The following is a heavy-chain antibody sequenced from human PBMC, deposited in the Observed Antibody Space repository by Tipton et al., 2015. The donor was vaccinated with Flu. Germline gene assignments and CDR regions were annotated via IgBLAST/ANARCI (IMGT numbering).Heavy chain of an antibody. J-gene: IGHJ5*02. CDR3: ARGGASSQWFDP. Sequence: TLSLTCTVSGGSISGFYWSWIRQPPGRGLEWIGYIYYSGNTNYNPSLKSRVTMSVDTSKNQFSLHLSSVTAADTAVYYCARGGASSQWFDPWGQGTLVTVSS. V-gene: IGHV4-59*01. D-gene: IGHD6-6*01. CDR1: GGSISGFY. CDR2: IYYSGNT.